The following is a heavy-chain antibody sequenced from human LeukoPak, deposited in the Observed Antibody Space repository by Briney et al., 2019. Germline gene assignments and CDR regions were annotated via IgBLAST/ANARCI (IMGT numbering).Heavy chain of an antibody. CDR1: GFTFSSYA. CDR2: ISGSDSST. J-gene: IGHJ4*02. Sequence: GGSLRLSCAASGFTFSSYAMSWVRQAPGKGLEWVSTISGSDSSTYYADSVKGRFSISRANSKNTLYLQMNSLRAEDTAVYYCAKEVAARPAARIYYFDYWGQGTLVTVSS. CDR3: AKEVAARPAARIYYFDY. V-gene: IGHV3-23*01. D-gene: IGHD6-6*01.